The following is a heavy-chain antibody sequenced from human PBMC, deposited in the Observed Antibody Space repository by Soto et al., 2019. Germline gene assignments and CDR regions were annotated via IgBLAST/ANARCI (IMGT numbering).Heavy chain of an antibody. CDR1: GFSFSKYA. CDR2: ISGSGGST. Sequence: GGSLRLSCAASGFSFSKYAMSWVRQAPGKGLEWVSSISGSGGSTYYTDSVKGRFTISRDNSKNTLYLQMNSLRVEDTAVYFCAKDRRIVVGAEFDPWGQGTLVTVSS. CDR3: AKDRRIVVGAEFDP. V-gene: IGHV3-23*01. D-gene: IGHD3-22*01. J-gene: IGHJ5*02.